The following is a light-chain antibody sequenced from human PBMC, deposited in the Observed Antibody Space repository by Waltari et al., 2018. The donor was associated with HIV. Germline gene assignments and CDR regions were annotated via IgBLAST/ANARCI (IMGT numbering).Light chain of an antibody. J-gene: IGLJ1*01. CDR1: SGYSNYT. CDR2: VGTGGIVG. V-gene: IGLV9-49*01. Sequence: QPVLTQPPSASASLGASVTLTCTLSSGYSNYTVDWYQQRPGKGPRFVMRVGTGGIVGSKGDGIPDRFSVLGSGLNRYLTIKNIQEEDESDYHCGADHGSGSNFVYVFGTGTKVTVL. CDR3: GADHGSGSNFVYV.